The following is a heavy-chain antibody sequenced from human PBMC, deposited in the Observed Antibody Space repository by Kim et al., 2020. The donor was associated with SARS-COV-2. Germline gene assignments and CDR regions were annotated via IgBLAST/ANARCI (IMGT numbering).Heavy chain of an antibody. CDR1: GGSISSYY. D-gene: IGHD3-22*01. J-gene: IGHJ5*02. V-gene: IGHV4-59*13. CDR3: ARARGQYYYDSSGYYHRYNWFDP. CDR2: IYYSGST. Sequence: SETLSLTCTVSGGSISSYYWSWIRQPPGKGLEWIGYIYYSGSTNYNPSLKSRVTISVDTSKNQFSLKLSSVTAADTAVYYCARARGQYYYDSSGYYHRYNWFDPWGQGTLVTVSS.